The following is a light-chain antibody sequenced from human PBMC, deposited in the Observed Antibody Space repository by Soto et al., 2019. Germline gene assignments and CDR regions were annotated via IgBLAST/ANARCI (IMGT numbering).Light chain of an antibody. V-gene: IGKV3-15*01. CDR3: QPYNNWPLT. J-gene: IGKJ4*01. CDR2: DTS. Sequence: EIVLTQSPATLSLSPGERATLSCRASQSVGSYLGWYQHKPGQTPRLLIYDTSTRATGVPTRFSGSRSGAEFTLTINSLQSEDFAVYYCQPYNNWPLTFGGGTKVDI. CDR1: QSVGSY.